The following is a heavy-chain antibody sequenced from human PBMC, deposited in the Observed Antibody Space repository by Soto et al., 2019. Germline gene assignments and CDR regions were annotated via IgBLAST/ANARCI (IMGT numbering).Heavy chain of an antibody. CDR3: ARDLLLYCSGGSCYPFDGMDV. Sequence: GASLKVSCKASGYTFTSYAIHWVRQAPGQRLEWMGWINAGNGNTEYSQRFQGRVTITRDTSASTAYMEVSSLRYEDTAVYYCARDLLLYCSGGSCYPFDGMDVWGQGTTVTVSS. CDR2: INAGNGNT. CDR1: GYTFTSYA. J-gene: IGHJ6*02. V-gene: IGHV1-3*01. D-gene: IGHD2-15*01.